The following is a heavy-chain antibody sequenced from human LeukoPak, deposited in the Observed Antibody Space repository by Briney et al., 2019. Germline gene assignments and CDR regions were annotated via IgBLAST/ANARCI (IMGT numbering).Heavy chain of an antibody. CDR2: IYSDGNT. CDR3: AGDTHSSSWYDH. CDR1: GFTVSSIY. Sequence: GGSLRLSCAVSGFTVSSIYMSWVRRAPGKGLEWVSSIYSDGNTYYADSVKGRFTISRDSPRNTLYLQMNSLRVEDSAVYYCAGDTHSSSWYDHWGQGTLVTVSS. D-gene: IGHD6-13*01. J-gene: IGHJ5*02. V-gene: IGHV3-53*01.